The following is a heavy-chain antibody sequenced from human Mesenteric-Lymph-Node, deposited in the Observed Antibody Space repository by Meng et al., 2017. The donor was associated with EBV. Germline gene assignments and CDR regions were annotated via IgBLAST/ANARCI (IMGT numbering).Heavy chain of an antibody. J-gene: IGHJ4*02. D-gene: IGHD4-23*01. Sequence: QVHLQQSGPGQMKLSQTLSLTCAVFGDSVSSNTAAWNWIRQSPSRGLEWLGRTFYRAKWYYDYAASVRSRITINPDTSRNQFSLHLSSVTPEDTAVYYCTRDPRDYNDYGGFDYWGQGTLVTVSS. V-gene: IGHV6-1*01. CDR2: TFYRAKWYY. CDR1: GDSVSSNTAA. CDR3: TRDPRDYNDYGGFDY.